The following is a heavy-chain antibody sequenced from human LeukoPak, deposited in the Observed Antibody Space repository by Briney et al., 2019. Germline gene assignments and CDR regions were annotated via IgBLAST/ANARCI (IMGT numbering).Heavy chain of an antibody. D-gene: IGHD2-2*01. V-gene: IGHV1-18*01. CDR2: ISAYNGNT. J-gene: IGHJ4*02. CDR3: ARDAAPGVVPAAYFDY. Sequence: GASVKVSCKASGYTVTSYVSWVRQAPGQGLEWMGWISAYNGNTNYAQKLQGRVTMTTDTSTSTAYMELRSLRSDDTAVYYCARDAAPGVVPAAYFDYWGQGTLVTVSS. CDR1: GYTVTSYV.